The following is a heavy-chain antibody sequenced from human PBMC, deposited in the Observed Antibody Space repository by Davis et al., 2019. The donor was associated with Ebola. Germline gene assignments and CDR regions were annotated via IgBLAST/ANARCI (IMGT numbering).Heavy chain of an antibody. CDR2: IKPYGSEK. J-gene: IGHJ4*02. V-gene: IGHV3-7*03. Sequence: GESLKISCAASGFTFTRYWMSWVRQAPGKGPEWVATIKPYGSEKYYVDSVKGRFTISRDNAKNSLYLQMNSLRAEDTALYYCATAGFGGSTSDFDYWGQGTLVTVSS. CDR1: GFTFTRYW. CDR3: ATAGFGGSTSDFDY. D-gene: IGHD4-23*01.